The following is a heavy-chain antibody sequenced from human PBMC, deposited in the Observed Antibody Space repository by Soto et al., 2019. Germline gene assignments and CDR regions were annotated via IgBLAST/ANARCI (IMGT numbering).Heavy chain of an antibody. Sequence: GASVKVSCKASGGSFSNSALSWLRQAPGQGLEWMGGIIPTFGTADYAQRFQGRVTITADESTSTAYIELISLRSEDTAVYFCASPAGPRPYYFHPMDVWGQGTTVTVSS. CDR2: IIPTFGTA. V-gene: IGHV1-69*13. J-gene: IGHJ6*02. CDR3: ASPAGPRPYYFHPMDV. D-gene: IGHD1-26*01. CDR1: GGSFSNSA.